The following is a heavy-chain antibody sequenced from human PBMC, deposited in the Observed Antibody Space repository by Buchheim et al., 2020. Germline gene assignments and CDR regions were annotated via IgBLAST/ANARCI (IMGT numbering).Heavy chain of an antibody. J-gene: IGHJ4*02. CDR3: ARVWGYFDY. V-gene: IGHV3-66*01. CDR2: LYSVGRT. CDR1: GFTVSSNY. D-gene: IGHD3-16*01. Sequence: EVQLVESGGGLVQPGGSLRLSCAASGFTVSSNYMSWVRQAPGRGLEWVSVLYSVGRTYYADSLKGRFTIPIDNSKNTLYLQMNSLRAEDTAVYYCARVWGYFDYWGQGTL.